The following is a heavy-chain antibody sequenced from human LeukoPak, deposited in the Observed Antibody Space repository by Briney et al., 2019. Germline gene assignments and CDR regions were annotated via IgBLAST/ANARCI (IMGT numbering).Heavy chain of an antibody. D-gene: IGHD6-19*01. CDR2: IYHSGST. CDR1: GGSISSGGYS. V-gene: IGHV4-30-2*01. Sequence: SQTLSLTCAVSGGSISSGGYSWSWIRQPPGKGLEWIGYIYHSGSTYYNPSLKSRVTISVDRSKNQFSLKLSSVTAADTAVYYCARKQWLVLADAFDIWGQGTMATVSS. J-gene: IGHJ3*02. CDR3: ARKQWLVLADAFDI.